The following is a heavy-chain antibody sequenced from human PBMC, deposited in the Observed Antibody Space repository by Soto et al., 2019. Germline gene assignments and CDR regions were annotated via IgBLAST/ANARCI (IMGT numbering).Heavy chain of an antibody. D-gene: IGHD1-1*01. V-gene: IGHV3-66*01. CDR2: IYSGGAT. J-gene: IGHJ4*02. CDR1: GLTVSNHY. Sequence: EFHLVESGGGLVQPGGSLRLSCAASGLTVSNHYMRWVRQAPGKGLEWVSLIYSGGATYYADSAKGRFTISRDNSKNTLYLQMNSLRAEDTAVYYCARDGTYNWVGGQGILVTVSS. CDR3: ARDGTYNWV.